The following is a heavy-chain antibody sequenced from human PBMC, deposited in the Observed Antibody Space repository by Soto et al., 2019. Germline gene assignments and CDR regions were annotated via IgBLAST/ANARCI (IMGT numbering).Heavy chain of an antibody. CDR3: ARLASDYDSYYYYGMDV. CDR1: GYSFTSYW. V-gene: IGHV5-10-1*01. D-gene: IGHD5-12*01. CDR2: IDPSDSYT. J-gene: IGHJ6*02. Sequence: GESLKISCKGSGYSFTSYWISWVRQMPGKGLEWMGRIDPSDSYTNYSPSFQGHVTISADKSISTAYLQWSSLKASDTAMYYCARLASDYDSYYYYGMDVWGQGTTVIVSS.